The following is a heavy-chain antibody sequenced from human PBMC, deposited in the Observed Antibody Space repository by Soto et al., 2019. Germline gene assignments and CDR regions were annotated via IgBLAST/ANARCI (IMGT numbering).Heavy chain of an antibody. J-gene: IGHJ6*03. V-gene: IGHV4-39*01. CDR3: ASQGGAARPYYYYYMDV. CDR1: GGSISSSSYY. CDR2: IYYSGST. D-gene: IGHD6-6*01. Sequence: SETLSLTCTVSGGSISSSSYYWGWIRQPPGKGLEWIGSIYYSGSTYYNPSLKSRVTISVDTSKNQFSLKLSSVTAADTAVYYFASQGGAARPYYYYYMDVWGKGTTVTVSS.